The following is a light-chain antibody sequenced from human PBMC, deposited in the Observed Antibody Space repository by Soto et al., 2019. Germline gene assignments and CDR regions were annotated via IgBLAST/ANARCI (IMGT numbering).Light chain of an antibody. V-gene: IGKV3-20*01. Sequence: ENVLTQSPATLSLSPGEGATLSCRASQSINTYLAWYQQKPGQAPRLLIYDASKRATGIPARFSGSGSGTNFTLTISSLEPEDFAVYYCQQYGSSRWTFGQGTKVDIK. CDR2: DAS. J-gene: IGKJ1*01. CDR3: QQYGSSRWT. CDR1: QSINTY.